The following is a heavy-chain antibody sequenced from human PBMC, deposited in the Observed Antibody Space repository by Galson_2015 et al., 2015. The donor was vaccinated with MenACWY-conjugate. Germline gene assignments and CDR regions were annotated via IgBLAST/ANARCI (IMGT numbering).Heavy chain of an antibody. CDR2: IKQDGREK. CDR3: ARDTRGHFDY. Sequence: SLRLSCAVSGFTFSSYWMSWVRQAPGKGLEWVANIKQDGREKNYVDSVKGRFTISRDNAYNSVYLQMDSLRVEDTAVYYCARDTRGHFDYWGQGTLVTFSS. J-gene: IGHJ4*02. V-gene: IGHV3-7*03. CDR1: GFTFSSYW.